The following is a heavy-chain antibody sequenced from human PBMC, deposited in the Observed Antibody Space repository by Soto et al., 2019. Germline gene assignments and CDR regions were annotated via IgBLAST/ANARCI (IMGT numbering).Heavy chain of an antibody. CDR1: GFTFMSYA. D-gene: IGHD1-26*01. J-gene: IGHJ4*02. CDR2: IGTTTGDL. Sequence: PGGSLRLSCAASGFTFMSYAMTWVRQGPGKGLEWVSSIGTTTGDLLCADSVKGRFTISRDNSRNTLYLQMNSLRTEDTAIYYCAKRSPSGTYYFDYWGQGTLVTVSS. CDR3: AKRSPSGTYYFDY. V-gene: IGHV3-23*01.